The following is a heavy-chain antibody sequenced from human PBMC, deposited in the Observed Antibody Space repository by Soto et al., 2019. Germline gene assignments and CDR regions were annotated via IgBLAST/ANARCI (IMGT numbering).Heavy chain of an antibody. J-gene: IGHJ4*02. CDR1: GGTFSSYA. V-gene: IGHV1-69*12. D-gene: IGHD3-10*01. CDR2: IIPIFGTA. CDR3: ARGAMVRGVMALDY. Sequence: QVQLVQSGAEVKKPGSSVKVSCKASGGTFSSYAISWVRQAPGQGLEWMGGIIPIFGTANYAQKFQGRVTITADESTSTASMERSSLGSEDTAVYYCARGAMVRGVMALDYWGQGTLVTVSS.